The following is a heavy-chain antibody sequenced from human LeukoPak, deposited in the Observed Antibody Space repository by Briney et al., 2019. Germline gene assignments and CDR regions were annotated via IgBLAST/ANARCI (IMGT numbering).Heavy chain of an antibody. CDR3: ARDRSSDAFDI. CDR2: ISSSSSPI. Sequence: GSLRLSCAASGFTFSGYSMNWVRQAPGKGREWVSYISSSSSPIYYADSVKGRFTISRDNAKNSLYLQMNSLRAEDTAVYYCARDRSSDAFDIWGQGTMVTVSS. CDR1: GFTFSGYS. V-gene: IGHV3-48*04. J-gene: IGHJ3*02.